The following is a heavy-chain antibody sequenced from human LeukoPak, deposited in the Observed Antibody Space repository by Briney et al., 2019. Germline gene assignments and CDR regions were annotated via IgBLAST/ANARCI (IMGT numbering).Heavy chain of an antibody. CDR3: ARDLVYYYYMDV. CDR1: GFTFSSYS. CDR2: ISSSSSYI. J-gene: IGHJ6*03. D-gene: IGHD3-9*01. Sequence: KSGGSLRLSCAASGFTFSSYSMNWVRQAPGKGLEWVSSISSSSSYIYYADSVKGRFTISRDNAKNSLYLQMNSLRAEDTAVYYCARDLVYYYYMDVWGKGTTVTVSS. V-gene: IGHV3-21*01.